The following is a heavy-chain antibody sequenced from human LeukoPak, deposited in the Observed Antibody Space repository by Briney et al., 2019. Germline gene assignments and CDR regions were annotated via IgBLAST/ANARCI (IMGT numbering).Heavy chain of an antibody. J-gene: IGHJ6*03. D-gene: IGHD4-17*01. Sequence: GGSLRLSCAASGFTFSSYGMSWVRQAPGKGLEWVSAISCSGGSTYYADSVKGRFTISRDNSKNTLYLQMNSLRAEDTAVYYCAKSGGYGDFFYYYYYMDVWGKGTTVTISS. CDR1: GFTFSSYG. CDR2: ISCSGGST. V-gene: IGHV3-23*01. CDR3: AKSGGYGDFFYYYYYMDV.